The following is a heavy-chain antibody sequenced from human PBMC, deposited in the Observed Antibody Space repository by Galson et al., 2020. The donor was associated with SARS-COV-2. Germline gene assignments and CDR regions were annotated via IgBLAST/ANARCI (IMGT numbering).Heavy chain of an antibody. CDR2: IIPIFGTA. D-gene: IGHD5-18*01. J-gene: IGHJ4*02. CDR3: AREGGGTAMVNAESFDY. Sequence: SVKVSCKASGGTFSSYAISWVRQAPGQGLEWMGGIIPIFGTANYAQKFQGRVTITADKSTSTAYMELSSLRSEDTAVYYCAREGGGTAMVNAESFDYWGQGTLVTVSS. CDR1: GGTFSSYA. V-gene: IGHV1-69*06.